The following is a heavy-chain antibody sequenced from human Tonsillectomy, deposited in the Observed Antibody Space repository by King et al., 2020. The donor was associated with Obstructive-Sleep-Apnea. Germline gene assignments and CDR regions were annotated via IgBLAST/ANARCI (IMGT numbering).Heavy chain of an antibody. CDR3: ATVAVSTATFYLDY. Sequence: QLVQSGAEVKKPGASVKVSCNASGYTFADYYMYWVGPAPGQGLEWMGWMNPNSCGTNYAQKFKGRVTMTRATSISTAYMELSRLRSDDTAVYYCATVAVSTATFYLDYWGQGTLVTVSP. D-gene: IGHD4-17*01. CDR1: GYTFADYY. CDR2: MNPNSCGT. V-gene: IGHV1-2*02. J-gene: IGHJ4*02.